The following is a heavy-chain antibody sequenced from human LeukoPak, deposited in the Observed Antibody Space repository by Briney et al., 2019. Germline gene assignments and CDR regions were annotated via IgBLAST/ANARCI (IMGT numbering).Heavy chain of an antibody. CDR1: GFTVSSNY. CDR3: AKSIAVAGFAGGRTFDY. V-gene: IGHV3-30*02. D-gene: IGHD6-19*01. CDR2: IRYDESDK. J-gene: IGHJ4*02. Sequence: GGSLRLSCAASGFTVSSNYMSWVRQAPGKGLEWVAYIRYDESDKYYADSVKGRFTISRDNSKNTLYVQMHSLRAEDTAVYYCAKSIAVAGFAGGRTFDYWGQGILVTVSS.